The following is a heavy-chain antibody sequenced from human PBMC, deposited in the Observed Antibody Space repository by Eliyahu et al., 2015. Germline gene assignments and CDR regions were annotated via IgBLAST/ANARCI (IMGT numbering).Heavy chain of an antibody. CDR1: GFPFXXYG. CDR2: ISYDGSNK. D-gene: IGHD6-6*01. V-gene: IGHV3-30*03. Sequence: QVQLVESGGGVVQPGRSXXLSCAASGFPFXXYGMHWVRPAPGKGLEWVAVISYDGSNKYYADSVKGRFTISRDNSKNTLYLQMNSLRAEDTAVYYCARGTTEYSSSSGPDYWGQGTLVTVSS. CDR3: ARGTTEYSSSSGPDY. J-gene: IGHJ4*02.